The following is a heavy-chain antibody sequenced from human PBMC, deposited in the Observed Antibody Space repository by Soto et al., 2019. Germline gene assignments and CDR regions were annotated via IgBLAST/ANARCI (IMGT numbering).Heavy chain of an antibody. D-gene: IGHD3-10*01. CDR3: ARDRDDYGSGNYYNRIDF. CDR1: GGIFSTYA. Sequence: QVQLVQSGAEVKKPGSSVKVSCKASGGIFSTYAISWLRQAPGQGLEWMGGIIPIFGTPNYAQSFQGRVTITADEATSTAYRELSRLRSEDTAVYYCARDRDDYGSGNYYNRIDFWGQGTLVTVSS. CDR2: IIPIFGTP. J-gene: IGHJ4*02. V-gene: IGHV1-69*01.